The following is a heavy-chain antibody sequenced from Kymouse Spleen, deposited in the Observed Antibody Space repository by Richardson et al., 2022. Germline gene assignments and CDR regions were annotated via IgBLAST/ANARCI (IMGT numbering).Heavy chain of an antibody. V-gene: IGHV3-48*02. CDR2: ISSSSSTI. J-gene: IGHJ6*02. CDR3: ARRNIAVAEDYYYYGMDV. Sequence: EVQLVESGGGLVQPGGSLRLSCAASGFTFSSYSMNWVRQAPGKGLEWVSYISSSSSTIYYADSVKGRFTISRDNAKNSLYLQMNSLRDEDTAVYYCARRNIAVAEDYYYYGMDVWGQGTTVTVSS. CDR1: GFTFSSYS. D-gene: IGHD6-19*01.